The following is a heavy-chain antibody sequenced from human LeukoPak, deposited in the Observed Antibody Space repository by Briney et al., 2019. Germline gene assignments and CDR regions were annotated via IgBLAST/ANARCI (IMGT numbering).Heavy chain of an antibody. CDR2: IIPIFGTA. CDR1: GYTFTSYG. D-gene: IGHD6-6*01. Sequence: SVKVSCKASGYTFTSYGISWVRQAPGQGLEWMGGIIPIFGTANYAQKFQGRVTITTDESTSTAYMELSSLRSEDTAVYYCASQYSSSSGGVDYWGQGTLVTVSS. J-gene: IGHJ4*02. CDR3: ASQYSSSSGGVDY. V-gene: IGHV1-69*05.